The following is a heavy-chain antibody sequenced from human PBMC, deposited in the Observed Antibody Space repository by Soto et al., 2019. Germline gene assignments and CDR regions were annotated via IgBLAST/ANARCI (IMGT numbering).Heavy chain of an antibody. V-gene: IGHV3-74*03. Sequence: EVQLVESGGGLVQPGGSLRLSCAASGFTLSDNWIHWVRRAPGKGLVWVSRINSDGSSVTYADSVKGRFTLSRDNAKNTWFRQMDSRRVEDTAMYYCVRAPEQRPFDYWGQGTRVTGSS. CDR1: GFTLSDNW. D-gene: IGHD6-25*01. J-gene: IGHJ4*02. CDR2: INSDGSSV. CDR3: VRAPEQRPFDY.